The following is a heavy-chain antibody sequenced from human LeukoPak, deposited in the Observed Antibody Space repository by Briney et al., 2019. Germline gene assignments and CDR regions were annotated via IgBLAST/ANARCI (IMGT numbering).Heavy chain of an antibody. J-gene: IGHJ4*02. Sequence: GGSLRLSCAASGFTFSSYEMNWVRQAPGKGLEWVSYISSSGSNIYYADSVKGRLTISRDNAKNSLYLQMKNLRAEDTAVYYCVINDYWGQGTLVTVSS. CDR2: ISSSGSNI. D-gene: IGHD2/OR15-2a*01. CDR1: GFTFSSYE. V-gene: IGHV3-48*03. CDR3: VINDY.